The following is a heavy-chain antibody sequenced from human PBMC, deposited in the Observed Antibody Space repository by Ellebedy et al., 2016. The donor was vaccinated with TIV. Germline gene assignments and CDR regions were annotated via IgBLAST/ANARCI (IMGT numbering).Heavy chain of an antibody. CDR3: ATGFDDYYGSGTSR. CDR2: FDPEDGET. D-gene: IGHD3-10*01. Sequence: ASVKVSXXVSGYTLTELSMHWVRQAPGKGLEWMGGFDPEDGETIYAQKFQGRVTMTEDTSTDTAYMELSSLRSEDTAVYYCATGFDDYYGSGTSRWGQGTLVTVSS. CDR1: GYTLTELS. V-gene: IGHV1-24*01. J-gene: IGHJ4*02.